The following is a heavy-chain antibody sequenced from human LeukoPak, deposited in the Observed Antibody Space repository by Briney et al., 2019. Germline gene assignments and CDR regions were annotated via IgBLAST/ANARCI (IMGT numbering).Heavy chain of an antibody. J-gene: IGHJ4*02. CDR1: GDSVSSDSVA. CDR2: TYYRPKWYN. CDR3: ASETATIRGIINPFDY. D-gene: IGHD3-10*01. V-gene: IGHV6-1*01. Sequence: SQTLSLTCAISGDSVSSDSVAWNWIRQSPSRGLEWLGRTYYRPKWYNDYAYAVSVKSRITINPDTSKNQFPLQLNSVTPEDTAVYYCASETATIRGIINPFDYWGQGTLVTVSS.